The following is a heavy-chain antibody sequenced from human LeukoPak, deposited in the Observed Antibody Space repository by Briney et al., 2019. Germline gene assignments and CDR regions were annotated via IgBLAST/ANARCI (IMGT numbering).Heavy chain of an antibody. CDR2: IGTAGDT. D-gene: IGHD6-19*01. CDR3: ARVKRQWLAFDY. Sequence: PGGSLRLSCAASGFTFSSYDMHWVRQATGKGVEWVSAIGTAGDTYYPGSVKGRFTISRENAKNSLYLQMNSLRAGDTAVYYCARVKRQWLAFDYWGQGTLVTVSS. CDR1: GFTFSSYD. J-gene: IGHJ4*02. V-gene: IGHV3-13*01.